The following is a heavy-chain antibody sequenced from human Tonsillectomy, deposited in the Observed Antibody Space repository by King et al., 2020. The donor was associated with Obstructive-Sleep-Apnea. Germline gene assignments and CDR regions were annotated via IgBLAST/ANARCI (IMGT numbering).Heavy chain of an antibody. D-gene: IGHD3-10*01. CDR2: IYYSGST. J-gene: IGHJ4*02. V-gene: IGHV4-59*01. CDR1: GGSISSYY. Sequence: VPLQESGPGLVKPSETLSLTCTVSGGSISSYYWSWIRQPPGKGLEWIGYIYYSGSTNYNPSLKSRVTISVDTSKNQFSLKLSSVTAADTAVYYCAREIGSGSYPQGFDYWGQGTLVTVSS. CDR3: AREIGSGSYPQGFDY.